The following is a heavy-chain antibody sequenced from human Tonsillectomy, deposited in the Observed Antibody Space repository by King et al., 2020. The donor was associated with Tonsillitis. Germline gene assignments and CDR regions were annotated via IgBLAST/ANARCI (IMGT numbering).Heavy chain of an antibody. CDR1: GYTFRSNG. J-gene: IGHJ5*01. V-gene: IGHV1-18*04. Sequence: QLVQSGFEVKKPGASVKVSCKASGYTFRSNGINWVRQAPGQGLEWIGWISSYNGNTNYAQKFQGRVTMTTDTSTSTAYMELRSLRSDDTAVYYCARGLIAPRPVDDWFDSWGQGTLVTVSS. D-gene: IGHD6-6*01. CDR2: ISSYNGNT. CDR3: ARGLIAPRPVDDWFDS.